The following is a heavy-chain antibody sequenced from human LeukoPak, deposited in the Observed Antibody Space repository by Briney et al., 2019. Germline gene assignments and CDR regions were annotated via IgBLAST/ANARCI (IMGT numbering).Heavy chain of an antibody. CDR1: GFTFSSYS. CDR2: ISCSSSYI. D-gene: IGHD5-12*01. J-gene: IGHJ4*02. Sequence: GGSLRLSCAASGFTFSSYSMNWVRQAPGKGLEWVSSISCSSSYIYYADSEKGRFTISRDNAKNSLYLQMNSLRAEDTAVYYCARGWPGIVATINYWGQGTLVTVSS. CDR3: ARGWPGIVATINY. V-gene: IGHV3-21*01.